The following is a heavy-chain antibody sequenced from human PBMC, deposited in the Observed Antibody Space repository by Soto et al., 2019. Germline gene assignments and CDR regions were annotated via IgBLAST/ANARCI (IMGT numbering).Heavy chain of an antibody. CDR1: GFTFDDYA. CDR3: AKDVSSTWYSGMEV. V-gene: IGHV3-9*01. J-gene: IGHJ6*02. D-gene: IGHD6-13*01. Sequence: EVQLVESGGGLVQPGGSLRLSCAASGFTFDDYAMHWVRQAPGKGLEWVSGINWNGADIGYADSVKGRFTISRDNAKNSLHLQMNPLRAEDTALYYCAKDVSSTWYSGMEVWGQGTTVTVSS. CDR2: INWNGADI.